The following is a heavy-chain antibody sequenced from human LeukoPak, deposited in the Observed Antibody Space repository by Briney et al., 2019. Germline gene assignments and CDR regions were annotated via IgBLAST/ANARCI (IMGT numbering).Heavy chain of an antibody. V-gene: IGHV1-18*01. CDR3: ARAGQLDY. Sequence: GASVKVSCMASGYTFTSYGIIWVRQAPGQALEWMGWINTNNVNRNYAQKLQGRVTMTTDTSTNTAYMELMSLTSDDTAVYYCARAGQLDYWGQGTLVTVSS. D-gene: IGHD1-1*01. CDR2: INTNNVNR. CDR1: GYTFTSYG. J-gene: IGHJ4*02.